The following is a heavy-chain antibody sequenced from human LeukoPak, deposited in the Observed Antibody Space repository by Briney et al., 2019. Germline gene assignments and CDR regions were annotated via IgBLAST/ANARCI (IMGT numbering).Heavy chain of an antibody. CDR1: GGSISSYY. V-gene: IGHV4-59*01. CDR2: IYYSGST. CDR3: ARANYDSSGYHYAYFDY. Sequence: SETLSLTCTVSGGSISSYYWSWIRQPPGKGLEWIGYIYYSGSTNYNPSLKSRVTISVDTSKNQFSLKLSSVTAADTAVYYCARANYDSSGYHYAYFDYWGQGTLVTVSS. D-gene: IGHD3-22*01. J-gene: IGHJ4*02.